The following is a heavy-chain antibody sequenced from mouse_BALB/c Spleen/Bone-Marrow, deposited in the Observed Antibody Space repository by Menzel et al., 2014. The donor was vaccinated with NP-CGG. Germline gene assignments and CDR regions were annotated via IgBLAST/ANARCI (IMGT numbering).Heavy chain of an antibody. CDR2: ISSGSSTI. J-gene: IGHJ2*01. Sequence: EVNVVDSGGGLVQPGGSRKLSCAASGFTFSSFGMHWVRQAPEKGLEWVAYISSGSSTIYYADTVKGRFTISRDNPKNPLFLQMTRLRAEDTAMYYCAIEGYYDYWGQGTTLTVSS. V-gene: IGHV5-17*02. CDR1: GFTFSSFG. CDR3: AIEGYYDY. D-gene: IGHD2-3*01.